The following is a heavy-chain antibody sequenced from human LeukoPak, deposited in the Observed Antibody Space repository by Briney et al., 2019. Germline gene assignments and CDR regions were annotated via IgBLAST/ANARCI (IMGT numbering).Heavy chain of an antibody. D-gene: IGHD3-10*01. J-gene: IGHJ4*02. V-gene: IGHV3-23*01. CDR2: VSGGGGDT. Sequence: GESLRLSCVAYGFTFSSYAMSWVRQAPGKGLAWVSDVSGGGGDTYYADSVKGRFTISRDNSKNTLYLQMNSLRAEDTAVYYCAKDYGYGSGNYFPDYWGQGTLVTVSS. CDR1: GFTFSSYA. CDR3: AKDYGYGSGNYFPDY.